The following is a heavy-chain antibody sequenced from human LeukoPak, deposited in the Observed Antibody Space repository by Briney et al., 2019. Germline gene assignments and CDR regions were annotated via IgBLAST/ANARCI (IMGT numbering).Heavy chain of an antibody. CDR3: ARGYCNGGACYPYYFEY. J-gene: IGHJ4*02. V-gene: IGHV4-31*01. CDR1: GVSVNSGGFY. D-gene: IGHD2-15*01. CDR2: IYYSGST. Sequence: SQTLSLTCTVSGVSVNSGGFYWSWIRHHPGEGLEWIGYIYYSGSTYYNPSLKSQVSISVDTSRNQFSLKLSSVTAADTAVFYCARGYCNGGACYPYYFEYWGRGTLVTVSS.